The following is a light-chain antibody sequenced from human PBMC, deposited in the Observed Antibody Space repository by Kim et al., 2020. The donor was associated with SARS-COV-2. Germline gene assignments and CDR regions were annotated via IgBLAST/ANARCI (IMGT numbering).Light chain of an antibody. CDR1: QSIDIW. J-gene: IGKJ1*01. V-gene: IGKV1-5*03. CDR2: QAS. Sequence: SAAVGVRVTITCRASQSIDIWLAWYQQVPGKAPKLLIYQASILESDVPSRFSGSGSEREFTLTSSSLQPDDFASYYCQQYRSHWTFGQGTKVDIK. CDR3: QQYRSHWT.